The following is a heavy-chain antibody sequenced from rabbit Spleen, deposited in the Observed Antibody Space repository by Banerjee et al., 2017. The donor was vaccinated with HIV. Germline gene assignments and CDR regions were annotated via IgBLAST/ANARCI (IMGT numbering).Heavy chain of an antibody. CDR1: EFSFSSNW. J-gene: IGHJ6*01. CDR2: ISAGSSGNT. CDR3: ARHDSYGGASYVYAGYYGMDL. Sequence: LEESGGGLVKPGGTLTLTCTVSEFSFSSNWICWVRQAPGKGLEWIACISAGSSGNTYYASWAKGRFTISKTSSTTVTLQMTSLTAADTATYFCARHDSYGGASYVYAGYYGMDLWGQGTLVTVS. D-gene: IGHD6-1*01. V-gene: IGHV1S45*01.